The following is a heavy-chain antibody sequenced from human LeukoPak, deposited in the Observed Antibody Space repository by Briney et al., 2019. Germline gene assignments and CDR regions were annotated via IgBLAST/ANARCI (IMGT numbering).Heavy chain of an antibody. Sequence: SETLSLTCTVSGGSISTSTYYWGWIRQPPGKEMEWIGNVYKSGSTYYKTYLKSRVTISVDTSKNQFSLKVRSVTAADTAVYYCARGVVAAPQTFDYWGQGTLVTVSS. J-gene: IGHJ4*02. CDR3: ARGVVAAPQTFDY. CDR2: VYKSGST. V-gene: IGHV4-39*07. CDR1: GGSISTSTYY. D-gene: IGHD2-15*01.